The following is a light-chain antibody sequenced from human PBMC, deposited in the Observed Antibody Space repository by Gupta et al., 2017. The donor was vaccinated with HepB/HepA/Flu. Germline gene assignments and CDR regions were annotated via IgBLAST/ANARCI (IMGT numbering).Light chain of an antibody. CDR1: QSVSRY. CDR2: EAS. CDR3: QQRNSWPLT. J-gene: IGKJ4*01. V-gene: IGKV3-11*01. Sequence: ELVLTQSPATLSLSPGERATLSCRASQSVSRYLAWYQQKPGQAPRLLIYEASNRAAGIPGRFSGSGSGTDFTLTISSLEPEDFAVYYCQQRNSWPLTFGGGTKVEIQ.